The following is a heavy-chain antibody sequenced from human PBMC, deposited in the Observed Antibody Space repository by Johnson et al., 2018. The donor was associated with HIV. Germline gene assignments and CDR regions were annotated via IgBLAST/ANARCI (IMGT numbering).Heavy chain of an antibody. CDR3: ARSNAFDI. J-gene: IGHJ3*02. V-gene: IGHV3-7*01. Sequence: VQLVESGGGLVQPGGSLRLSCAASGFIFSGYWMNWVRQAPGKGLEWVAGIKYGGSVKFCVDSVKGRFTISRDNAKDSLFLQMNSLRAEDTAVYYCARSNAFDIWGQGTMVTVSS. CDR2: IKYGGSVK. CDR1: GFIFSGYW.